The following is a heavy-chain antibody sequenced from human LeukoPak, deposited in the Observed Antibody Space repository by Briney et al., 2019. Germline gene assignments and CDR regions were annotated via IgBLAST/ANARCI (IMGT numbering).Heavy chain of an antibody. J-gene: IGHJ4*02. CDR2: MYYDGST. CDR1: GGSIYSTTYY. D-gene: IGHD1-26*01. Sequence: PSETLSLTCTVSGGSIYSTTYYWGWIRQPPGKGLEWIGSMYYDGSTYYNPSLKSRVTISVDTSKSQFSLKLISVTAADTAVYFCARRSDSGSDDGEDYFDYWGQGTLVTVSS. V-gene: IGHV4-39*01. CDR3: ARRSDSGSDDGEDYFDY.